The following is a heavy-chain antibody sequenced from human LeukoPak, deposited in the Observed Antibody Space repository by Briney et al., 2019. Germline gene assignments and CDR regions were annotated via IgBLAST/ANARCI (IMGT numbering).Heavy chain of an antibody. V-gene: IGHV3-30-3*01. J-gene: IGHJ4*02. D-gene: IGHD3-10*01. CDR3: ARDLLAFYYGSGSPNYYFDY. Sequence: GRSLRLSCAASGFTFSSYAMHWVRQAPGKGLEWVAVISYDGSNKYYADSVKGRFTISRDNSKNTLYLQMNSLRAEDTAVYYCARDLLAFYYGSGSPNYYFDYWGQGTLVTVSS. CDR1: GFTFSSYA. CDR2: ISYDGSNK.